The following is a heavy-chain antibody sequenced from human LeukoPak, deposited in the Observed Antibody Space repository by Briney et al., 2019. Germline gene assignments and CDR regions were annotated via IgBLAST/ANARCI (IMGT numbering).Heavy chain of an antibody. CDR3: ARDQRYTSAWSLDY. CDR2: ISYDGSNK. D-gene: IGHD6-19*01. Sequence: GRSLRLSCAASGFTFSSYAMHWVRQAPGKGLEWVAVISYDGSNKYYADSVKGRFTISRDKSKKTLYLQMNSLRAENTAVYYCARDQRYTSAWSLDYWGQGTLVTVSS. CDR1: GFTFSSYA. V-gene: IGHV3-30*04. J-gene: IGHJ4*02.